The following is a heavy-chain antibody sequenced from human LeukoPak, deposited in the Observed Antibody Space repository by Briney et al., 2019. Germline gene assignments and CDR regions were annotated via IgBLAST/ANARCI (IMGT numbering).Heavy chain of an antibody. J-gene: IGHJ4*02. Sequence: GGSLRLSCAASGFTFSSYSMNWVRQAPGKGLEWVSSIGSSSSYIYYADSVKGRFTISRDNAKNSLYLQMNSLRAEDTAVYYCARGPGDYADYWGQGTLVTVSS. D-gene: IGHD4-17*01. CDR2: IGSSSSYI. V-gene: IGHV3-21*01. CDR1: GFTFSSYS. CDR3: ARGPGDYADY.